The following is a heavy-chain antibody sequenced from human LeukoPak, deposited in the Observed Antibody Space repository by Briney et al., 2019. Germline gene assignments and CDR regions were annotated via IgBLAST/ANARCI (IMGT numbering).Heavy chain of an antibody. CDR1: GGSISSYY. D-gene: IGHD6-19*01. CDR3: ARVRRGDSVAGDC. J-gene: IGHJ4*02. CDR2: IYYSGST. Sequence: SETLSLTCTVSGGSISSYYWSWIRQPPGKGLQWIGYIYYSGSTNYNPSLNSRVTISIDTSKNQFSLKLSSVTAADTAVYYCARVRRGDSVAGDCWGQGTLVTVSS. V-gene: IGHV4-59*01.